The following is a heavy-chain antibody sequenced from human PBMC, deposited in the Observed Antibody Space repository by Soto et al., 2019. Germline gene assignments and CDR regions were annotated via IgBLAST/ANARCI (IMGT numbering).Heavy chain of an antibody. Sequence: QVQLVESGGGVVQPGRSLRLSCAASGFTFSSYGMHWVRKAPGKGLEWVAVISYDGSNKYYADSVKGRFTISRDNSKNTLYLQMNSLRAEDTAVYYRAAGPVVVASFDYWGQGTLVTVSS. V-gene: IGHV3-30*03. J-gene: IGHJ4*02. CDR1: GFTFSSYG. D-gene: IGHD3-22*01. CDR3: AAGPVVVASFDY. CDR2: ISYDGSNK.